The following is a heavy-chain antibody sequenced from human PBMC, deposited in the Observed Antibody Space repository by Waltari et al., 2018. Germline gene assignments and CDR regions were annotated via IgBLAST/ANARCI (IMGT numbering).Heavy chain of an antibody. CDR3: AKDQAEWLVLDGYFDS. V-gene: IGHV3-23*01. CDR1: GSNFSNYA. D-gene: IGHD6-19*01. Sequence: EVQLLESGGDLEQPGGSLRISCVGSGSNFSNYALNWVRQAPGKGLEWVSTMSGIRDYTYYADSVKGRFTISRDNSKNSVFLHMNNLGVEDTAIYFCAKDQAEWLVLDGYFDSWGQGTPVTVSS. CDR2: MSGIRDYT. J-gene: IGHJ4*02.